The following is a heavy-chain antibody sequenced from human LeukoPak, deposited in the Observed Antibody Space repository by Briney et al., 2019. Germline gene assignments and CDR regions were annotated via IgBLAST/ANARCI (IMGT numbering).Heavy chain of an antibody. CDR2: IYYSGST. CDR3: ARYGGEVTTPEYYFDY. Sequence: PSETLSLTCTVSGGSISSGGYYWSWIRQHPGKGLEWIGYIYYSGSTNYNPSLKSRVTISVDTSKNQFSLKLSSVTAADTAVYYCARYGGEVTTPEYYFDYWGQGTLVTVSS. CDR1: GGSISSGGYY. V-gene: IGHV4-61*08. D-gene: IGHD4-11*01. J-gene: IGHJ4*02.